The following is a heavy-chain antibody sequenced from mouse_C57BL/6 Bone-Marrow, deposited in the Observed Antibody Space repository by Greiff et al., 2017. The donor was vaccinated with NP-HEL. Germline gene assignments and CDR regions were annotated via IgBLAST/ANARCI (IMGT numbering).Heavy chain of an antibody. D-gene: IGHD1-1*01. CDR2: IDPSDSYT. Sequence: QVQLQQPGAELVMPGASVKLSCKASGYTFTSYWMHWVKPRPGQGLEWIGEIDPSDSYTNYNQKFKGKSTLTVDKSSSTAYMQLSSLTSEDSAVYYCARSDYGSSLYYYAMDYWGQGTSVTVSS. CDR3: ARSDYGSSLYYYAMDY. CDR1: GYTFTSYW. V-gene: IGHV1-69*01. J-gene: IGHJ4*01.